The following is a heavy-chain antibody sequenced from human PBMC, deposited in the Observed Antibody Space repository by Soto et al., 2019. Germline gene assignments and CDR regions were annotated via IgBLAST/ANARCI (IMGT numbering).Heavy chain of an antibody. CDR3: AREVRESGSSSPSSWFDP. J-gene: IGHJ5*02. CDR1: GGSISSGGYY. D-gene: IGHD6-6*01. Sequence: SLTCTVSGGSISSGGYYWSWIRQHPGKGLEWIGYIYYSGSTYYNPSLKSRVTISVDTSKNQFSLKLSSVTAADTAVYYCAREVRESGSSSPSSWFDPWGQGTLVTVSS. CDR2: IYYSGST. V-gene: IGHV4-31*03.